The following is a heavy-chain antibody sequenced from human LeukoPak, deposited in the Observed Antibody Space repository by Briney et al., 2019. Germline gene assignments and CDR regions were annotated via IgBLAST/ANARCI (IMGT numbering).Heavy chain of an antibody. V-gene: IGHV4-34*01. D-gene: IGHD5-12*01. Sequence: PSETLSLTCAVYGGSFSGYYWSWIRQPPGKGLEWIGEINHSGSTNYNPSLKSRVTISVDTSKNQFSLKLSSVTAADTAVYYCATKVAPSTHELDYWGQGTLVTVSS. CDR3: ATKVAPSTHELDY. CDR1: GGSFSGYY. CDR2: INHSGST. J-gene: IGHJ4*02.